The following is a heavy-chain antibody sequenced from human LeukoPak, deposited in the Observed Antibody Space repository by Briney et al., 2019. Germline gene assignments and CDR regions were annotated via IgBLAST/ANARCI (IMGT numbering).Heavy chain of an antibody. J-gene: IGHJ6*03. CDR2: INWNGGST. CDR3: ARRYNSRYYYYYYMDV. Sequence: GGSLRLSCAASGFTFSSYAMSWVRQAPGKGLEWVSGINWNGGSTGYADSVKGRFTISRDNAKNSLYLQMNSLRAEDTALYYCARRYNSRYYYYYYMDVWGKGTTVTVSS. CDR1: GFTFSSYA. D-gene: IGHD1-20*01. V-gene: IGHV3-20*04.